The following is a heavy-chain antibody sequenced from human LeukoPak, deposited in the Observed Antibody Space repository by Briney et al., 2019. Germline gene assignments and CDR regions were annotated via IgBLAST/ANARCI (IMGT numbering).Heavy chain of an antibody. CDR3: AGQSVARQY. CDR1: GGSISSGGYY. Sequence: PSQTLSLTCTVSGGSISSGGYYWSWIRQPPGKGLEWIGYIYHSGGTYYNPSLKSRVTISVDRSKNQFSLKLSSVTAADTAVYYCAGQSVARQYWGQGTLVTVSS. V-gene: IGHV4-30-2*01. CDR2: IYHSGGT. D-gene: IGHD6-6*01. J-gene: IGHJ4*02.